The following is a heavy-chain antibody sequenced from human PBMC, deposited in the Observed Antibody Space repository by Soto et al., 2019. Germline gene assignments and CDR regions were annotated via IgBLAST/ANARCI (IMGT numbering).Heavy chain of an antibody. V-gene: IGHV1-69*02. CDR3: ARTRLQSAFDI. CDR2: IIPIIGII. D-gene: IGHD4-4*01. J-gene: IGHJ3*02. Sequence: SVKVSCKASGGTFSTYTITWVRQAPGQGLEWMGRIIPIIGIINYAQKFQGRVTITADKFTGTAYMELTRLSSEDTAVYYCARTRLQSAFDIWGQGTMVTVSS. CDR1: GGTFSTYT.